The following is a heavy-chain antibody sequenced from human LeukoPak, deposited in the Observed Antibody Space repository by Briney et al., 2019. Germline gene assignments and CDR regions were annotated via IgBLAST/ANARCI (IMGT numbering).Heavy chain of an antibody. J-gene: IGHJ6*02. CDR2: IYYSGST. CDR1: TGSISTYY. CDR3: ARLGMDCTNGVCRQSYYYYYGMDV. Sequence: SETLSLTCTVSTGSISTYYWSWIRQPPGKGLEWIGYIYYSGSTNYNPSLKSRVTISVDTSKNQFSLKLSSVTAADTAVYYCARLGMDCTNGVCRQSYYYYYGMDVWGQGTTVTVSS. D-gene: IGHD2-8*01. V-gene: IGHV4-59*01.